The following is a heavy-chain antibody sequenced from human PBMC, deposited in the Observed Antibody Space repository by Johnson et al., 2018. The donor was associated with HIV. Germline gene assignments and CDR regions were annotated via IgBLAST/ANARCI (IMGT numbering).Heavy chain of an antibody. Sequence: QVQLVESGGGLVKPGGSLTLSCEASAFTFDDYGMSWVHHGPGKGPAWVSGISWNSGPIYYADSVKGRFTISRDNAKNSLYLQMNSLGGEDTAVYYCATCSDQVLLGGDVFDIWGQGTMVTVSS. D-gene: IGHD3-16*01. CDR1: AFTFDDYG. CDR3: ATCSDQVLLGGDVFDI. J-gene: IGHJ3*02. V-gene: IGHV3-11*04. CDR2: ISWNSGPI.